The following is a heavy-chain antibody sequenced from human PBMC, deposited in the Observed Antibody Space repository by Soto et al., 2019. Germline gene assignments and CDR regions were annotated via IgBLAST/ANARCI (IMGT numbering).Heavy chain of an antibody. V-gene: IGHV3-23*01. CDR1: GFTFSNYA. D-gene: IGHD3-10*01. Sequence: GGSLRLSCAASGFTFSNYAMSWVRQAPGKGLEWVSVISGSGDYTWHADSAEGRFTISRDNSRNTLYLQMNSLRAEDTAVYYCAKGSANYRPYYFDNWGQGALVTVSS. J-gene: IGHJ4*02. CDR2: ISGSGDYT. CDR3: AKGSANYRPYYFDN.